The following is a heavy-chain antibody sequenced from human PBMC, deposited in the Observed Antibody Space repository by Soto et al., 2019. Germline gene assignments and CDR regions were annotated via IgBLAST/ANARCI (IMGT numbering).Heavy chain of an antibody. J-gene: IGHJ4*02. CDR1: GYTFTGYY. V-gene: IGHV1-2*02. Sequence: QVQLVQSGAEVKKPGASVKVSCKASGYTFTGYYIHWVRQAPGQGLEWMGWVNPNSGGTNYAQKFQGRATMTRDTSISTAYMELRRLRSDDTAMYYCARVKTIPAAGPYDYWGQGTLVTVSS. CDR2: VNPNSGGT. CDR3: ARVKTIPAAGPYDY. D-gene: IGHD6-13*01.